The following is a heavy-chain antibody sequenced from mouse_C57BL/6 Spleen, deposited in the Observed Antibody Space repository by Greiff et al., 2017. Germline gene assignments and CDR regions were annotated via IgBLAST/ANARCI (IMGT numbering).Heavy chain of an antibody. CDR3: TRENYYDVGYAMDY. D-gene: IGHD1-1*01. CDR2: ISSGGDYI. Sequence: DVQLVESGEGLVKPGGSLKLSCAASGFTFSSYAMSWVRQTPEKRLEWVAYISSGGDYIYYADTVKGRFTISRDNARNTLYLQMSSLKSEDTAMYYCTRENYYDVGYAMDYWGQGTSVTVSS. CDR1: GFTFSSYA. V-gene: IGHV5-9-1*02. J-gene: IGHJ4*01.